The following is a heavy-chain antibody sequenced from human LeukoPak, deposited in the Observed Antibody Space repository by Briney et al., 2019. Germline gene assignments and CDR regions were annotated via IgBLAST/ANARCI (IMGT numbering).Heavy chain of an antibody. J-gene: IGHJ4*02. V-gene: IGHV4-39*01. D-gene: IGHD7-27*01. Sequence: PSETLSLTCTVSGGFISSSSYSWGWIRQPPGKGLEWIGNINYSGSTYYDPSLKSRVTIFVDTSKNQFSLKVTSVTAADTAVYFCARRVTGDLRRFDYWGQGTLVTVSS. CDR1: GGFISSSSYS. CDR2: INYSGST. CDR3: ARRVTGDLRRFDY.